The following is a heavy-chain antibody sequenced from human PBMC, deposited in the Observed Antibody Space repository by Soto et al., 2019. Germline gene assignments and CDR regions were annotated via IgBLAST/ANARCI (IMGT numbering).Heavy chain of an antibody. CDR1: GYTVRISY. D-gene: IGHD1-7*01. CDR3: ARGITGTFAP. V-gene: IGHV3-11*06. J-gene: IGHJ5*02. CDR2: ISSSSSYT. Sequence: ASCGYTVRISYVGWIFKAPGKGLEWVSYISSSSSYTNYADSVKGRFTISRDNAKNSLYLQMNSLRAEDTAVYYCARGITGTFAPWGQGTLVTGSS.